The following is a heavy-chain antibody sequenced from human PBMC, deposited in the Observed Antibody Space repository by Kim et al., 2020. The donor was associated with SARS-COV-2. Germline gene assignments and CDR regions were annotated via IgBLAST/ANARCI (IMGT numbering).Heavy chain of an antibody. Sequence: GGSLRLSCAASGFTFDDYAMHWVRQAPGKGLEWVSGISWNSGSIGYADSVKGRFTISRDNAKNSLYLQMNSLRAEDTALYYCAKSSPSSGWLVGWFDPWGQGTLVTVSS. CDR3: AKSSPSSGWLVGWFDP. CDR1: GFTFDDYA. J-gene: IGHJ5*02. V-gene: IGHV3-9*01. CDR2: ISWNSGSI. D-gene: IGHD6-19*01.